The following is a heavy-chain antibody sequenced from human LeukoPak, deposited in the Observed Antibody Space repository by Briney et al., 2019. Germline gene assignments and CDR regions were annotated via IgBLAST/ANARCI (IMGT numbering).Heavy chain of an antibody. V-gene: IGHV5-51*01. Sequence: GESLKISCKGSGYTFSNSWIAWVRQKPGKGLEWMGIIYPADSTTRYSPSFQGQVTISADKSISTAYLQWSSLKASDTAMYYCARQLYGGNSGAYFDYWGQGTLVTVSS. J-gene: IGHJ4*02. CDR3: ARQLYGGNSGAYFDY. CDR1: GYTFSNSW. CDR2: IYPADSTT. D-gene: IGHD4-23*01.